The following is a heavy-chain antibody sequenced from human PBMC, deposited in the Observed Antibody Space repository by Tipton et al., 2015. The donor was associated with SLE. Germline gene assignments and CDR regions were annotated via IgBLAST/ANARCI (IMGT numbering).Heavy chain of an antibody. CDR2: INHSGST. CDR3: ARDLGSSGSFDY. V-gene: IGHV4-38-2*02. Sequence: TLSLTCVVSGFSISSGYFWGWIRQPPGKGLEWIGEINHSGSTNYNPSLKSRVTISVDTSKNQFSLKLSSVTAADTAVYYCARDLGSSGSFDYWGQGTLVTASS. J-gene: IGHJ4*02. CDR1: GFSISSGYF. D-gene: IGHD6-13*01.